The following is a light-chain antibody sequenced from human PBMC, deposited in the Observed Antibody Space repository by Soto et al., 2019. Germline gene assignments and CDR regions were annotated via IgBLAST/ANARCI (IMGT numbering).Light chain of an antibody. V-gene: IGKV3-20*01. CDR1: QSISDT. CDR3: QQYGSSGT. J-gene: IGKJ1*01. CDR2: GAS. Sequence: EIVLTQSPGTLYLSPGKRATLSCRASQSISDTLAWYQQKPGQAPRLLIYGASNRATGIPDRFSGSGSGTDFTLTISRLEPEDFAVYYCQQYGSSGTFGQGTKVDIK.